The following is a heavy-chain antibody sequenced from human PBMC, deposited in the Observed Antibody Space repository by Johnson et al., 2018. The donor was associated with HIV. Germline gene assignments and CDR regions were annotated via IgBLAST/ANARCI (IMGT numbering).Heavy chain of an antibody. CDR3: ARGEWEYSSSSAVFDI. CDR1: RFTFSTYA. V-gene: IGHV3-30*03. Sequence: QVQLLESGGGLVQPGGSLRLSCAASRFTFSTYAMHWVRQVPGKGLEWVAVISFDGSQHLYVDSVKGRFTISRDNSETPLSLQMNSLKTEDTAVYYCARGEWEYSSSSAVFDIWGQGTMVTVSS. J-gene: IGHJ3*02. D-gene: IGHD6-6*01. CDR2: ISFDGSQH.